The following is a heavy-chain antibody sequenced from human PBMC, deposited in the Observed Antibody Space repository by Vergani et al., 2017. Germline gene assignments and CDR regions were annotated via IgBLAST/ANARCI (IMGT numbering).Heavy chain of an antibody. D-gene: IGHD2-8*01. Sequence: QVQLQESGPGLVKPSETLSLTCTVSGGSISSYYWSWTRQPPGKGLEWIGYIYYSGSTNYNPSLKSRVTISVDTSKNQFSLKLSSVTAADTAVYYCARGRGYCTNGVCYTLWWFDPWGQGTLVTVSS. CDR1: GGSISSYY. V-gene: IGHV4-59*12. CDR3: ARGRGYCTNGVCYTLWWFDP. J-gene: IGHJ5*02. CDR2: IYYSGST.